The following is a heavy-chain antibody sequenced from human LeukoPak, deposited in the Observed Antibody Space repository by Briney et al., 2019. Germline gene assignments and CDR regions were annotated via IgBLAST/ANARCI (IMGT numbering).Heavy chain of an antibody. D-gene: IGHD2-21*02. CDR1: GGSINGFH. V-gene: IGHV4-59*08. Sequence: SETLSLTCTVSGGSINGFHWGWVRQPPGKGPEYLGFISHTGNTNYSPSLKSRVTISIDTSKNHFSLELRSVTAADTAVYFCARVGDCGDDCYSHDYWGQGTLVSVSS. CDR2: ISHTGNT. J-gene: IGHJ4*02. CDR3: ARVGDCGDDCYSHDY.